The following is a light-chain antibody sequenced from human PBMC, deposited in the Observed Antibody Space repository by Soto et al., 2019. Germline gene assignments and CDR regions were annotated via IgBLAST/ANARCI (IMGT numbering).Light chain of an antibody. J-gene: IGKJ2*01. V-gene: IGKV1-5*03. Sequence: DIQMTQSPSTLSASVGDRVTITCRASQSISSWLAWYQQKPGKAPNLLIYKASSLESGVPLRFSGSGSGTEFTLTISSLQPDDCATYYCQQYNTYSYTFGQGTKLEIK. CDR1: QSISSW. CDR2: KAS. CDR3: QQYNTYSYT.